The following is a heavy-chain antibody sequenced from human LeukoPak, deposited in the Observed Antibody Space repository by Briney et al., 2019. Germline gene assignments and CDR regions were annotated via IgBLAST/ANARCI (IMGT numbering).Heavy chain of an antibody. CDR1: GFTFSSYS. Sequence: GGSLRLSCAASGFTFSSYSMSGVRQAPGKGLEWVSDISGSGGSTYYADSVKGRFTISRDNSKNTLYLQMNSLGAEDTAVFYCAKGTRTFRDYYLYCWGQGTLVTVAS. D-gene: IGHD1-14*01. J-gene: IGHJ4*02. V-gene: IGHV3-23*01. CDR3: AKGTRTFRDYYLYC. CDR2: ISGSGGST.